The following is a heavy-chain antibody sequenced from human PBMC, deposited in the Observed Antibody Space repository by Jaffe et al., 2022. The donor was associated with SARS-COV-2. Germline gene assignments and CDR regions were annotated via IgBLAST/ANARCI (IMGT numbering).Heavy chain of an antibody. CDR1: GGSISSSSYY. V-gene: IGHV4-39*01. CDR2: IYYSGST. D-gene: IGHD2-21*02. J-gene: IGHJ4*02. CDR3: ASHIVVVTAFDY. Sequence: QLQLQESGPGLVKPSETLSLTCTVSGGSISSSSYYWGWIRQPPGKGLEWIGSIYYSGSTYYNPSLKSRVTISVDTSKNQFSLKLSSVTAADTAVYYCASHIVVVTAFDYWGQGTLVTVSS.